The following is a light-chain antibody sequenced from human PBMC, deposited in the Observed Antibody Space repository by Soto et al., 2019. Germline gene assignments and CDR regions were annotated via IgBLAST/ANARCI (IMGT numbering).Light chain of an antibody. V-gene: IGKV3-20*01. CDR2: GVS. CDR3: HQYGISPPT. CDR1: QSVSGSD. Sequence: EVVLTQSPGTLSLSPGERATLSCRASQSVSGSDLAWYQQKPGQAPRLLISGVSHRATGTPDRFSGSGSGTDLTLTISSREPEDCAVFYCHQYGISPPTFGPGTKVEI. J-gene: IGKJ1*01.